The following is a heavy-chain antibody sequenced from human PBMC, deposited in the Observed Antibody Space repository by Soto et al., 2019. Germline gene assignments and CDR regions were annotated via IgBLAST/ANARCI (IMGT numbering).Heavy chain of an antibody. CDR1: GGTFSSYA. V-gene: IGHV1-69*13. CDR2: TIPIFGTA. D-gene: IGHD2-15*01. CDR3: ARGFGTVVTAPLDY. J-gene: IGHJ4*02. Sequence: ASVKVSCKASGGTFSSYAISWVRQAPGQGLEWMGGTIPIFGTANYAQKFQGRVTITADESTSTAYMELSSLRSEDTAVYYCARGFGTVVTAPLDYWGQGTLVTVSS.